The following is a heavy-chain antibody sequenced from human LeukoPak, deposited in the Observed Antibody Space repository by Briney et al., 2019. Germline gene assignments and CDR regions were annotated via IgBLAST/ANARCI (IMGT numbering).Heavy chain of an antibody. Sequence: GGSLRLSCAASGFTFSTYGMTWVRQAPGKGLEWVSAISGSGVSTYYADSVKGRFTISRDNSKNTLYLQMNSLRAEDTAVYYCAKGPYASADYYYYYMDVWGKGTTVTVSS. V-gene: IGHV3-23*01. CDR3: AKGPYASADYYYYYMDV. CDR2: ISGSGVST. CDR1: GFTFSTYG. J-gene: IGHJ6*03.